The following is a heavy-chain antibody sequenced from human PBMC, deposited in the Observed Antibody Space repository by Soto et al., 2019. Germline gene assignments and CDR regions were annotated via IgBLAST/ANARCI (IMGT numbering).Heavy chain of an antibody. CDR3: ARDRGDGSSWYGGYFQH. D-gene: IGHD6-13*01. Sequence: PGGSLRLSCAASGFTFSSYGMHWVRQAPGKGLEWVAVIWYDGSNKYYADSVKGRFTISRDNSKNTLYLQMNSLRAEDTAVYYCARDRGDGSSWYGGYFQHWGQGTPVTVSS. V-gene: IGHV3-33*01. CDR1: GFTFSSYG. CDR2: IWYDGSNK. J-gene: IGHJ1*01.